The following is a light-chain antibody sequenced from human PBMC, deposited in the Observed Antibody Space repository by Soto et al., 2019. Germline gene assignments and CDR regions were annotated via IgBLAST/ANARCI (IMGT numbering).Light chain of an antibody. J-gene: IGKJ1*01. V-gene: IGKV1-17*01. Sequence: DIQMTQSPSSLSASVGDRVIITCRASQGIRDALGWYQQKPGKVPKRLIYSASSLQNGVPSRFSGSGSETVFTLTISGLQPEDSATYYCQQYERYSTFGQGTKVEIK. CDR2: SAS. CDR1: QGIRDA. CDR3: QQYERYST.